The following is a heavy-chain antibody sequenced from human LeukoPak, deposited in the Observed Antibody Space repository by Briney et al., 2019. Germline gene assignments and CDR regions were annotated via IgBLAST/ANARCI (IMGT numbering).Heavy chain of an antibody. CDR3: ARGGVVVPAAIHYYYYMDV. Sequence: ASVKVSCKASGYTFTSYGISWVRQAPGQGLEWMGWISAYNGNTNYAQKLQGRVTMTTDTSTSTAYMELRSLRSDDTAVYYCARGGVVVPAAIHYYYYMDVWGKGTTVTVSS. V-gene: IGHV1-18*01. J-gene: IGHJ6*03. CDR2: ISAYNGNT. CDR1: GYTFTSYG. D-gene: IGHD2-2*02.